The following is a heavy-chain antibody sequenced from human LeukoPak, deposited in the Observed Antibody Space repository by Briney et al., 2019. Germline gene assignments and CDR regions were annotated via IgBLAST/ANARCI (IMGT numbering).Heavy chain of an antibody. V-gene: IGHV3-7*01. CDR1: GFTFSSYW. CDR3: AREGSGYDILTGPYYFDY. D-gene: IGHD3-9*01. J-gene: IGHJ4*02. CDR2: IKQDGSEK. Sequence: GGSLRLSCAASGFTFSSYWMSWVRQAPGKGLEWVANIKQDGSEKYYVDSVKGRFTISRDNAKNTLYLQMNSLRAEDTAVYYCAREGSGYDILTGPYYFDYWGQGTLVTVSS.